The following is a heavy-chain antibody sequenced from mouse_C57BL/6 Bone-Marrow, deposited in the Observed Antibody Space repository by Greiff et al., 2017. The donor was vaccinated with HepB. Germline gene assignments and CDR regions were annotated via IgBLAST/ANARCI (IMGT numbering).Heavy chain of an antibody. Sequence: VKLVESGAELARPGASVKLSCKASGYTFTSYWMHWVKQRPGQGLEWIGVIDPSDSYTNYNQKFKGKATLTVDTSSSTAYMQLSSLTSEDSAVYYCARAGVWGTGTTVTVSS. CDR2: IDPSDSYT. CDR1: GYTFTSYW. CDR3: ARAGV. V-gene: IGHV1-59*01. J-gene: IGHJ1*03.